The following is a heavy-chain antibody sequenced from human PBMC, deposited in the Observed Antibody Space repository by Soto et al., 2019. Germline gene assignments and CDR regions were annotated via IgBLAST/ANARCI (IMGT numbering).Heavy chain of an antibody. CDR3: ARGGISHWAYFYYMDV. J-gene: IGHJ6*03. D-gene: IGHD2-21*01. CDR1: GGSLRGYC. V-gene: IGHV4-59*12. Sequence: PSETLSLTCTVAGGSLRGYCWTWIRPPPGEGLEWIGCICNSGTTNYNPFLKSRVTMSVDTSKNQFSLTLNSVTAADTATYYCARGGISHWAYFYYMDVWDRGTTVTVSS. CDR2: ICNSGTT.